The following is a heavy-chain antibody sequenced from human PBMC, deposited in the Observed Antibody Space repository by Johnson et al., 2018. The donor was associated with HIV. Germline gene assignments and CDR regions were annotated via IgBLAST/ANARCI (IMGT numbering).Heavy chain of an antibody. CDR3: ARDVGAFDI. J-gene: IGHJ3*02. V-gene: IGHV3-30*04. Sequence: VASGFTLSSYAMHWVRQAPGKGLEWVAVISYDGSNKYYADSVKGRFTISRDNSKNTLYLQMDSLRTEDTAVYYCARDVGAFDIWGQGTMVTVSS. CDR1: GFTLSSYA. CDR2: ISYDGSNK.